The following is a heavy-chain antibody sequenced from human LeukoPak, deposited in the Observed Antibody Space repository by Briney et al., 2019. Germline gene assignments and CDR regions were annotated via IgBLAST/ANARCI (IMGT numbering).Heavy chain of an antibody. CDR3: ARSQVSSSWSEFDY. D-gene: IGHD6-13*01. Sequence: PGGSLRLSCAASGFTFDDYGMSWVRQAPGKGLEWVSGINWNGGSTGYADSVKGRFTISRDNAKNSLYLQMNSLRAEDTALYYCARSQVSSSWSEFDYWGQGTLVTVSS. CDR2: INWNGGST. V-gene: IGHV3-20*04. J-gene: IGHJ4*02. CDR1: GFTFDDYG.